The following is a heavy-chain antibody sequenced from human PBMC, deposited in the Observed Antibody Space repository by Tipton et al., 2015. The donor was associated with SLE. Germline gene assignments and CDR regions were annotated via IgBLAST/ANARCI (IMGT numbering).Heavy chain of an antibody. CDR3: AREITMIARGAFDI. CDR2: ISSSSSYI. J-gene: IGHJ3*02. CDR1: GFTFSSYS. D-gene: IGHD3-22*01. V-gene: IGHV3-21*01. Sequence: SLRLSCAASGFTFSSYSMNWVRQAPGKGLEWVSSISSSSSYIYYADSVKGRFTISRDNAKNSLYLQMNSLRAEDTAVYYCAREITMIARGAFDIWGQGTMVTVSS.